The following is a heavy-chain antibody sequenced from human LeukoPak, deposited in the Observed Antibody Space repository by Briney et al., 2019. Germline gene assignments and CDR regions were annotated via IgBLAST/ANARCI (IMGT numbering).Heavy chain of an antibody. J-gene: IGHJ3*02. Sequence: PGGSLKLSCAASGFTFSSYAMHWVRQAPGKGLEWVAVISYGGSNKYYADSVKGRFTISRDNSKNTLYLQMNSLRAEDTAVYYCARASLGIADAFDIWGQGTMVTVSS. CDR1: GFTFSSYA. V-gene: IGHV3-30-3*01. CDR2: ISYGGSNK. CDR3: ARASLGIADAFDI. D-gene: IGHD6-13*01.